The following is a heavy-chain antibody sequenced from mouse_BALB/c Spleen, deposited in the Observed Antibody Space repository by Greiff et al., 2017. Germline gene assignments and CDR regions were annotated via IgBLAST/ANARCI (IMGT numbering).Heavy chain of an antibody. J-gene: IGHJ2*01. CDR2: IDPENGDT. V-gene: IGHV14-4*02. D-gene: IGHD5-5*01. Sequence: EVQLQQSGAELVRSGASVKLSCTASGFNIKDYYMHWVKQRPEQGLEWIGWIDPENGDTEYAPKFQGKATMTADTSSNTAYLQLSSLTSEDTAVYYCNAAALPTYDFDYWGQGTTLTVSS. CDR3: NAAALPTYDFDY. CDR1: GFNIKDYY.